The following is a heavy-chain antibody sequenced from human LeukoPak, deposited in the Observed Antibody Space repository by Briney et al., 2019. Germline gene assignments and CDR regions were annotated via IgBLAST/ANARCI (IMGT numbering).Heavy chain of an antibody. CDR1: GYTFTGYY. V-gene: IGHV1-2*02. D-gene: IGHD3-10*01. CDR2: INPNSGGT. Sequence: ASVKVSCKASGYTFTGYYMHWVRQAPGQGLEWMGWINPNSGGTNYGQKFQGRVTMTWDTSISTAYMELSRLRSDDTAVYYCARAYGSGSFPPDYWGQGTLVTVSS. J-gene: IGHJ4*02. CDR3: ARAYGSGSFPPDY.